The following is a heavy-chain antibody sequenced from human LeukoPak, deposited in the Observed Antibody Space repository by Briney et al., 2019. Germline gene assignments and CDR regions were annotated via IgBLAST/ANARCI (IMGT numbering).Heavy chain of an antibody. CDR2: IYYSGST. CDR1: GGSISSSSYY. V-gene: IGHV4-39*07. D-gene: IGHD1-26*01. Sequence: SETLSLTCTVSGGSISSSSYYWGWIRQPPGKGLEWIGSIYYSGSTYYNPSLKSRVTISVDTSKNQFSLKLSSVTAADTAVYYCASLVRWGATPYLFDYWGQGTLVTVSS. J-gene: IGHJ4*02. CDR3: ASLVRWGATPYLFDY.